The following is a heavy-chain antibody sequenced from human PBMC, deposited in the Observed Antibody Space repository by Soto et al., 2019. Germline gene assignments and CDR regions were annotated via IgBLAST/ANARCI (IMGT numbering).Heavy chain of an antibody. CDR3: AKDSNFDFWSGYDS. V-gene: IGHV3-9*01. D-gene: IGHD3-3*01. J-gene: IGHJ4*02. CDR1: GFTFADYA. Sequence: DVQLVESGGGLVQPGRSLRLSCAASGFTFADYAMHWVRQAPGKGLEWVSGINWKSGSIGYAVSVKGRFTISRDNAKNSKYLQMNGLRAEDTALYYCAKDSNFDFWSGYDSWGQGTLVIVSS. CDR2: INWKSGSI.